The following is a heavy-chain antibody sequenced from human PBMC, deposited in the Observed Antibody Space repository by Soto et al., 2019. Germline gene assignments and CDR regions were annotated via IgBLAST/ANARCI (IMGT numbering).Heavy chain of an antibody. V-gene: IGHV1-69*01. D-gene: IGHD1-26*01. CDR1: GGTFSTYA. Sequence: QVQLVQSGAEVKKPGSSVKVSCKASGGTFSTYAITWVRQAPGQGLEWLGGILPIFGTTDYARKFQGRGTITAAESTSTVFIELSSLTSEDTAVYYGAGGVGASSFDYWGQGTLVTVSS. CDR3: AGGVGASSFDY. J-gene: IGHJ4*02. CDR2: ILPIFGTT.